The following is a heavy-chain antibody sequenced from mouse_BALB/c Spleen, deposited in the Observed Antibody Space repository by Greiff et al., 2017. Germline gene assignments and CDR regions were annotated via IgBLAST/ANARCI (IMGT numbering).Heavy chain of an antibody. D-gene: IGHD2-4*01. J-gene: IGHJ3*01. Sequence: VQLQQSGAELVKPGASVKLSCTASGFNIKDTYMHWVKQRPEQGLEWIGRIDPANGNTKYDPKFQGKATITADTSSNTAYLQLSSLTSEDTAVYYCARSDDYDGFAYWGQGTLVTVSA. CDR1: GFNIKDTY. CDR3: ARSDDYDGFAY. V-gene: IGHV14-3*02. CDR2: IDPANGNT.